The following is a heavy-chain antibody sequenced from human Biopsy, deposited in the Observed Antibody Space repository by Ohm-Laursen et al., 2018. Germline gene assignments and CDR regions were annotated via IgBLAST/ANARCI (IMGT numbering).Heavy chain of an antibody. V-gene: IGHV3-21*01. CDR2: ISETSSHI. J-gene: IGHJ6*02. CDR1: GFSVSSYD. Sequence: SLRLSCAAAGFSVSSYDMNWVRQAPGKGLEWISYISETSSHIYDADSVRGRFTAARDIAKNSLYLQLNSLRVEDTAVYYCARDSSRRAREGGMDVWGQGTTVPVSS. CDR3: ARDSSRRAREGGMDV. D-gene: IGHD2-2*01.